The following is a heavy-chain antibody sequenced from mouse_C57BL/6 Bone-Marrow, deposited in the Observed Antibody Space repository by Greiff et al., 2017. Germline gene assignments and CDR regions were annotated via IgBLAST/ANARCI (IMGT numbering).Heavy chain of an antibody. D-gene: IGHD1-1*01. J-gene: IGHJ1*03. CDR3: ASGGDYYGSSYFWYFDV. V-gene: IGHV1-81*01. Sequence: QVQLKESGAELARPGASVKLSCKASGYTFTSSGISWVKQRTGQGLEWIGEIYPRSGNTYYNEKFKGKATLTADKSSSTAYMELRSLTSEDSAVYFCASGGDYYGSSYFWYFDVRGTGATVTVSS. CDR1: GYTFTSSG. CDR2: IYPRSGNT.